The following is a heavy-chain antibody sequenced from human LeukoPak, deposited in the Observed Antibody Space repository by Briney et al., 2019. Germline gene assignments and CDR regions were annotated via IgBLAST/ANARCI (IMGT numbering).Heavy chain of an antibody. CDR3: ARDGPGGYSLPYYYYYGMDV. Sequence: GGSLRLSCAASGFTFSSYSMNWVRQAPGKGLEWVSYTSSSSSTIYYADSVKGRFTISRDNAKNSLYLQMNSLRAEDTAVYYCARDGPGGYSLPYYYYYGMDVWGQGTTVTVSS. J-gene: IGHJ6*02. CDR2: TSSSSSTI. CDR1: GFTFSSYS. V-gene: IGHV3-48*04. D-gene: IGHD5-12*01.